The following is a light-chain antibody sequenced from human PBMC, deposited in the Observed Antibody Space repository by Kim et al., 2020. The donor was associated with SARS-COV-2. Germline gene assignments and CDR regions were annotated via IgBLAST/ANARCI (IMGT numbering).Light chain of an antibody. CDR2: DNS. V-gene: IGLV3-21*03. J-gene: IGLJ3*02. CDR3: QVWDTSGYHAGV. Sequence: SYELTQPPSVSVAPGKTARITCGGMNIGNKNVHWYLQRPGQAPVLVVYDNSDRSSGIPERFSGSNSDNTATLTINRVEVGDEADYYCQVWDTSGYHAGVFGGGTQLTVL. CDR1: NIGNKN.